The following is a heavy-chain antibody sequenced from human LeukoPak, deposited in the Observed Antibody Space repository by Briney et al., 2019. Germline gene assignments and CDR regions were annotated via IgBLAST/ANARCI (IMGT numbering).Heavy chain of an antibody. V-gene: IGHV3-21*01. CDR3: ARDPGYEFDY. CDR1: GFTFSRYS. J-gene: IGHJ4*02. CDR2: ISSSSTYI. D-gene: IGHD2-15*01. Sequence: GGSLRLSCAASGFTFSRYSMNWVRQAPGKGLEWVSTISSSSTYIYYADSVKGRFTISRDNAKNSLYLQMNSLRAEDTAVYYCARDPGYEFDYWGQGTLFTVSS.